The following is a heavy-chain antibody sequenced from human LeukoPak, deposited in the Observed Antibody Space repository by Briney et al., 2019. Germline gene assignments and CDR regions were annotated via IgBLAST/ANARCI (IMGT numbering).Heavy chain of an antibody. J-gene: IGHJ5*02. Sequence: SETLSLTCTVSGGSISSYYWSWIRQPPGKGLEWIGYVYYCGSTNYNPSLKSRVAISVDTSKNQFSLKLSSVTAADTAVYYCARGGRITMVRGAINWFDPWGQGTLVTVSS. CDR3: ARGGRITMVRGAINWFDP. CDR1: GGSISSYY. D-gene: IGHD3-10*01. V-gene: IGHV4-59*08. CDR2: VYYCGST.